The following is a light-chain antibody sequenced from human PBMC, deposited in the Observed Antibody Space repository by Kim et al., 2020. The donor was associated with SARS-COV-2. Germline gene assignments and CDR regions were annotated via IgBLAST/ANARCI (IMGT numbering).Light chain of an antibody. Sequence: VALGQTARITCGANNIESKNVHWYQQKPGQAPVLVIYKDTKRPSGIPERISGSNSGNTATLTISRAQAGDEADYYCQVWDRNTPVVFGGGTQLTVL. V-gene: IGLV3-9*01. J-gene: IGLJ3*02. CDR1: NIESKN. CDR2: KDT. CDR3: QVWDRNTPVV.